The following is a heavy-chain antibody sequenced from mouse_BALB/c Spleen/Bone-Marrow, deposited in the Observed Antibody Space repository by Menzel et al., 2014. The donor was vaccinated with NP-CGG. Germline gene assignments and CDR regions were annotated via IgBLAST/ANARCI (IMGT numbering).Heavy chain of an antibody. J-gene: IGHJ3*01. CDR2: FYPGSGSI. CDR1: GYTFTEYT. CDR3: ARHEERFMTTAAWLAY. Sequence: VKLQESGAELVKPGASVQLSCKASGYTFTEYTIHWVKQRSGQGLEWIGWFYPGSGSIKYNEKFEDKATLTADKSSSTVYMELRRLTSEDSAVYFWARHEERFMTTAAWLAYWGQGTLGTVSA. D-gene: IGHD1-2*01. V-gene: IGHV1-62-2*01.